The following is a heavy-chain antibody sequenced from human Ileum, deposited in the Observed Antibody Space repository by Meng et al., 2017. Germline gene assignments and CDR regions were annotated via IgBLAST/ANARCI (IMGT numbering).Heavy chain of an antibody. CDR1: SGSIPSDTS. J-gene: IGHJ4*02. V-gene: IGHV4-4*02. D-gene: IGHD4-23*01. Sequence: VPSRESGTGWVKPSGTRSFTCAVSSGSIPSDTSWSVVRLPPGKGLEWIGQISHSGSTFYNPSLKSRVTMSVDKSKSQFSLMLTSVTAADTAVYYCARHGGYYQGFWGQGTLVTVSS. CDR2: ISHSGST. CDR3: ARHGGYYQGF.